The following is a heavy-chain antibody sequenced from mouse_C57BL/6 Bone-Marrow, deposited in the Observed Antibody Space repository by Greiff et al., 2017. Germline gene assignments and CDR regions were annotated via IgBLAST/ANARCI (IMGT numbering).Heavy chain of an antibody. Sequence: VQLQQPGAELVKPGASVKLSCKASGYTFTSYWMQWVKQRPGPGLEWIGEIDPSASYTNYNQKFKGKATLTVDTSSSTAYMQLSSLTSEDSAVYYCARSLITTVGPWYFDVWGTGTTVTVSS. D-gene: IGHD1-1*01. CDR1: GYTFTSYW. V-gene: IGHV1-50*01. CDR3: ARSLITTVGPWYFDV. J-gene: IGHJ1*03. CDR2: IDPSASYT.